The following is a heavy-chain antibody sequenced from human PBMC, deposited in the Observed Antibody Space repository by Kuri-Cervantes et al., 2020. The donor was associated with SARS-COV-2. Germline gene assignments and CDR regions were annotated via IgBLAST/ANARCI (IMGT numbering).Heavy chain of an antibody. CDR1: GGSFSGYY. D-gene: IGHD3-22*01. Sequence: SETLSLTCAVYGGSFSGYYWSRIRQPPGKGLEWIGEINHSGSTNYNPSLKSRVTISVDTSKSQFSLSLSSVTAADTALYYCARVSINHYYDRSGYYLDVWGKGTTVTVSS. CDR3: ARVSINHYYDRSGYYLDV. V-gene: IGHV4-34*01. CDR2: INHSGST. J-gene: IGHJ6*03.